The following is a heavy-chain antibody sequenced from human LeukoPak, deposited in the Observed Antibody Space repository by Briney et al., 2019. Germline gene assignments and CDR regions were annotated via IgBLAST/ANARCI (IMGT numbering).Heavy chain of an antibody. CDR3: ARNPRRYYYDSSGYEPIEGFDY. J-gene: IGHJ4*02. D-gene: IGHD3-22*01. CDR1: GGSFSGYY. CDR2: INHSGST. V-gene: IGHV4-34*01. Sequence: SETLSLTCAVYGGSFSGYYWGWIRQPPGKGLEWIGEINHSGSTNYNPSLKSRVTISVDTSKNQFSLKLSSVTAADTAVYYCARNPRRYYYDSSGYEPIEGFDYWGQGTLVTVSS.